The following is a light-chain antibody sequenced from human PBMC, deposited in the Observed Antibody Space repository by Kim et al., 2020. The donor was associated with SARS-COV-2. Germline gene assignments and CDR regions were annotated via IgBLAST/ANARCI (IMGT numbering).Light chain of an antibody. J-gene: IGLJ1*01. V-gene: IGLV2-14*04. CDR1: RSDVGAYNY. Sequence: GQCITIACTGTRSDVGAYNYVSCDQQHPGKAPKLMIYDVSKRPSGVSNRFSGSKSGNTASLTISGLQAEDEADYYCSSYTSSSTYVFGTGTKVTVL. CDR2: DVS. CDR3: SSYTSSSTYV.